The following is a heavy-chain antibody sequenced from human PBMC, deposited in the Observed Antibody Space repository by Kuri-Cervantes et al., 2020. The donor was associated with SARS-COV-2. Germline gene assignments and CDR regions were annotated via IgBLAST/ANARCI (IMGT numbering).Heavy chain of an antibody. CDR2: ISSSSSYI. J-gene: IGHJ4*02. Sequence: GESLKISWAASGFTFSSYSMNWVRQAPGKGLEWVSSISSSSSYIYYADSVKGRFTISRDNAKNSLYLQMNSLRAEDTAVYYCARDRANGYNNDYWGQGTLVTVSS. CDR1: GFTFSSYS. V-gene: IGHV3-21*01. D-gene: IGHD5-24*01. CDR3: ARDRANGYNNDY.